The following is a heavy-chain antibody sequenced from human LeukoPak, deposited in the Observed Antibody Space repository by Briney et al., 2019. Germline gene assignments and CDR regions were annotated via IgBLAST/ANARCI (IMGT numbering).Heavy chain of an antibody. D-gene: IGHD6-13*01. V-gene: IGHV5-51*01. CDR3: ARLSSGWYPGFDFDY. J-gene: IGHJ4*02. CDR1: GYSFTSYW. Sequence: GESLKISCKGSGYSFTSYWIGWVRQMPGKGLEWMGIIYPGDSDTRYSPSFQGQVTISADKSISTAYLQWSSLKASDTAMYYCARLSSGWYPGFDFDYWGKGTLVTVSS. CDR2: IYPGDSDT.